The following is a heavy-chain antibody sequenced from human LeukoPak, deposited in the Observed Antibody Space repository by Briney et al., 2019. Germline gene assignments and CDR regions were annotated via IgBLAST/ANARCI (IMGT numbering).Heavy chain of an antibody. CDR2: INHSGRT. D-gene: IGHD3-16*01. Sequence: SETLSLTCAVYGGSFSGYYWSWIRHPPGKGLEWIGEINHSGRTNYNPSLKSRVTISVDTSKNQFSLKLSSVTAADTAVYYCAIGLVWVAFDIWGQGTMVTVSS. V-gene: IGHV4-34*01. CDR1: GGSFSGYY. CDR3: AIGLVWVAFDI. J-gene: IGHJ3*02.